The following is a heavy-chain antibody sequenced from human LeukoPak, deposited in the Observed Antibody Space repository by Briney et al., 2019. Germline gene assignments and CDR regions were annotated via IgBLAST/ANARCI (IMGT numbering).Heavy chain of an antibody. D-gene: IGHD3-16*01. CDR1: GYTFTRYG. Sequence: ASVKVSCKASGYTFTRYGISWVRQAPGQGLEWMGWISAYNGNTNYAQKLQGRVTMTTDTSTSTAYMELRSLRSDDTAVYYCARDLPRFEAYYYSYGMDVWGQGTTVTVSS. CDR2: ISAYNGNT. CDR3: ARDLPRFEAYYYSYGMDV. J-gene: IGHJ6*02. V-gene: IGHV1-18*01.